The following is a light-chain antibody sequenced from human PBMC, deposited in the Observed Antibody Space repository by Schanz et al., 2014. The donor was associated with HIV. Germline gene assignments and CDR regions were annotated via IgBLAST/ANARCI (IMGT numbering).Light chain of an antibody. CDR1: SSNIGAGYD. CDR3: GTWDSSLSGVV. CDR2: GNT. J-gene: IGLJ2*01. Sequence: QSVLTQPPSVSGAPGQSVTVSCTGSSSNIGAGYDVHWYQQLPGSAPKLLIYGNTNRPSGVPDRFSGSKSGTSATLGITGLQTGDEADYYCGTWDSSLSGVVFGGGTKLTVL. V-gene: IGLV1-40*01.